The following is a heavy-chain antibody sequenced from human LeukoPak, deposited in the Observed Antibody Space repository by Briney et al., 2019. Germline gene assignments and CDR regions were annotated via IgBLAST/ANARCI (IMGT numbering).Heavy chain of an antibody. D-gene: IGHD6-19*01. J-gene: IGHJ4*02. CDR3: ARVDAVAGHFDY. CDR1: GGSFSGYY. V-gene: IGHV4-34*01. Sequence: SETLSLTCAVYGGSFSGYYWSWIRQPPGKGLEWIGEINHSGSTNYNPSLKSRVTISVDTSKNQFSLKLSSVTAADTAVYYCARVDAVAGHFDYWGQGTLVTVSS. CDR2: INHSGST.